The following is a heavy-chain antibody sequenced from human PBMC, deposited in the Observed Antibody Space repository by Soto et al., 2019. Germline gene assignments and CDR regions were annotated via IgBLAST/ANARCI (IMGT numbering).Heavy chain of an antibody. CDR1: GFTFSSFA. J-gene: IGHJ4*02. CDR3: AKVGTWYEYY. D-gene: IGHD6-13*01. V-gene: IGHV3-23*01. CDR2: ISGSGRTT. Sequence: EVQLLESGGDLVQPGGCLRLSCVASGFTFSSFALSWVRQAPGKGLEWVSGISGSGRTTYYADSVKGRFTISRDNSKNTLFLQMSSLRVDDAAVYYCAKVGTWYEYYWGQGTLVTASS.